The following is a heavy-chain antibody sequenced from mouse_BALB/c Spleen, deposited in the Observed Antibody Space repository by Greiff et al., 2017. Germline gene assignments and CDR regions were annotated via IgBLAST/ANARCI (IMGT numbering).Heavy chain of an antibody. V-gene: IGHV1-9*01. J-gene: IGHJ4*01. CDR2: ILPGSGST. D-gene: IGHD1-1*01. CDR1: GYTFSSYW. CDR3: ARGGSSYDYYAMDY. Sequence: VQLQQSGAELMKPGASVKISCKATGYTFSSYWIEWVKQRPGHGLEWIGEILPGSGSTNYNEKFKGKATFTADTSSNTAYMQLSSLTSEDSAVYYCARGGSSYDYYAMDYWGQGTSVTVSS.